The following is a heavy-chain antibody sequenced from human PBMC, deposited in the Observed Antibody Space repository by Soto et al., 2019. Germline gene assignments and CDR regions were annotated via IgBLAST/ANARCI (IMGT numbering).Heavy chain of an antibody. J-gene: IGHJ4*02. CDR3: AKVREGAPDY. CDR2: ISGSGGST. Sequence: GGSLRLSCAASAFTFSSYAMSWVRQAPGKGLEWVSAISGSGGSTYYADSLKGRFTISRDNSKNTLYLQMYSLRAEDTAVYYCAKVREGAPDYWGQGTLVTVSS. D-gene: IGHD1-26*01. CDR1: AFTFSSYA. V-gene: IGHV3-23*01.